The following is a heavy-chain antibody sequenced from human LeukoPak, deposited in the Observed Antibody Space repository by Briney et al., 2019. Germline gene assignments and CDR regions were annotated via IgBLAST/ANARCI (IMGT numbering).Heavy chain of an antibody. CDR3: ARDFRGIIAFDI. D-gene: IGHD3-10*01. J-gene: IGHJ3*02. CDR1: GGSISSYY. Sequence: PSETLSLTCTVSGGSISSYYWSWIRQPPGKGLEWIGYIYYSGSTNYNPSLKSRVTISVDTSKNQFSLKPSSVTAADTAVYYCARDFRGIIAFDIWGQGTMVTVSS. CDR2: IYYSGST. V-gene: IGHV4-59*01.